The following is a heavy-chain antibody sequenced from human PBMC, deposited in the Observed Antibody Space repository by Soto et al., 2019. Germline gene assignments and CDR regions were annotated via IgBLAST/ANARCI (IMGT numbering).Heavy chain of an antibody. CDR2: ISYDGSNK. J-gene: IGHJ4*02. Sequence: GGSLRLSCAASGFTFSSYAMHWVRQAPGKGLEWVAVISYDGSNKYYADSVKGRCTISRDNSKNTLYLQMNSLRAEDTAVYYCARWSELPFDYWGQGTLVTVSS. V-gene: IGHV3-30-3*01. CDR1: GFTFSSYA. CDR3: ARWSELPFDY. D-gene: IGHD3-10*01.